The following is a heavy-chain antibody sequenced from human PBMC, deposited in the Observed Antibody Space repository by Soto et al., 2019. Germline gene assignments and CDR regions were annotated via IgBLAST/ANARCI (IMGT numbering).Heavy chain of an antibody. V-gene: IGHV6-1*01. CDR1: GDSVSSNSAA. CDR3: ARGGYLGXRGVITQDYYYYYGMDV. CDR2: TYYRSKWYN. D-gene: IGHD3-10*01. J-gene: IGHJ6*02. Sequence: PSETLSLTCAISGDSVSSNSAAWNWIRQSPSRGLEWLGRTYYRSKWYNDYAVSVKSRITINPDTSKNQFSLQLNSVTPEDTAVYYCARGGYLGXRGVITQDYYYYYGMDVWGQGTTVTVSS.